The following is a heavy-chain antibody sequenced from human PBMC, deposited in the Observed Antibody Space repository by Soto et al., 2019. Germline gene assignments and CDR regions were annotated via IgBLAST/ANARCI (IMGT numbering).Heavy chain of an antibody. J-gene: IGHJ6*02. V-gene: IGHV1-18*01. CDR1: GYTFASYG. CDR2: VRAHNGDT. Sequence: QGQLVQSGGEVKRPGASVKVSCQASGYTFASYGISWVRQAPVQGLQWMSWVRAHNGDTKYAQIPHARLTLKKDTSTSTAYMELRSLTSDDTDVYDGARDSPYSAFCCDVMELYSYSMDVWGQGTMVSVSS. D-gene: IGHD2-15*01. CDR3: ARDSPYSAFCCDVMELYSYSMDV.